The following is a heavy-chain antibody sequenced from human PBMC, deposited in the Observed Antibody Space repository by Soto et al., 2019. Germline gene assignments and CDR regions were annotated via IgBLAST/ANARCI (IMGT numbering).Heavy chain of an antibody. D-gene: IGHD3-10*01. CDR3: AKDLRVLLWFVFVLDGMAV. Sequence: GGSLRLSCAASGFTFSSYAMSWVRQAPGKGLEWVSAISGSGGSTYYADSVKGRFTISRDNSKNTLYLQMNSLRAEDTAVYYCAKDLRVLLWFVFVLDGMAVWGQGTTATVSS. CDR2: ISGSGGST. J-gene: IGHJ6*02. V-gene: IGHV3-23*01. CDR1: GFTFSSYA.